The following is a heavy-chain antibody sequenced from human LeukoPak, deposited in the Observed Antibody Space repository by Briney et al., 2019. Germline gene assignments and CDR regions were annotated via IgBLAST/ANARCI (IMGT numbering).Heavy chain of an antibody. V-gene: IGHV4-59*01. J-gene: IGHJ6*03. CDR3: ARAYSRDYYYYYMDV. CDR1: GGSISSYY. CDR2: IYYSGST. D-gene: IGHD6-25*01. Sequence: PSETLSLTCTVSGGSISSYYWSWIRQPPGKGLEWIGYIYYSGSTNYNPSLKSRVTISVDTSKNQFSLKLSSVTAADTAVYYCARAYSRDYYYYYMDVWGKGTTVTVSS.